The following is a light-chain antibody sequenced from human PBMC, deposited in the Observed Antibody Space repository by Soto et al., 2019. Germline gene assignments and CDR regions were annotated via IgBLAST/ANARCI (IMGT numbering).Light chain of an antibody. Sequence: QSALTQPASVSGSPGQSITISCTGTSADVGGYNYVSWYQQHPGKAPKLMIYDVSNRPSGVSNRFSGYKSGNTASLTISGLQPEDEAGYYRSSYTGSSTLEGVFGGGTKLTVL. CDR1: SADVGGYNY. CDR3: SSYTGSSTLEGV. CDR2: DVS. J-gene: IGLJ2*01. V-gene: IGLV2-14*01.